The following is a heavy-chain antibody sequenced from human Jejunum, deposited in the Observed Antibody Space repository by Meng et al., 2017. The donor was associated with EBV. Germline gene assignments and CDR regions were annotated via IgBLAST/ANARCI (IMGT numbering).Heavy chain of an antibody. CDR2: IYNSEST. D-gene: IGHD1-26*01. Sequence: QMQMQASGQGLVKPWETRYLTCTVSGGYGSSGGDYWSWIRQPPGKGLEWIGYIYNSESTNYKSSLKSRVTISADTSKNQFSLRLSSVTAADTAVYYCARDQNGSYFAYWGQGTLVTVSS. V-gene: IGHV4-61*08. CDR3: ARDQNGSYFAY. J-gene: IGHJ4*02. CDR1: GGYGSSGGDY.